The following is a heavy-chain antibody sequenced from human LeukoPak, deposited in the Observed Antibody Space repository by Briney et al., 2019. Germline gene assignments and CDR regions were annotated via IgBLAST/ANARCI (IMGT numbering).Heavy chain of an antibody. J-gene: IGHJ4*02. V-gene: IGHV3-48*02. CDR3: ARARYYYDSSGYYFDY. CDR2: ITSSSSTI. CDR1: GFTFRSYS. Sequence: GGSLRPSCAASGFTFRSYSMNWVRQAPGKGLEWVSYITSSSSTIYYADSVKGRFTISRDNAKNSLYVQMNSLRDEDTAVYFCARARYYYDSSGYYFDYWGQGTLVTVSS. D-gene: IGHD3-22*01.